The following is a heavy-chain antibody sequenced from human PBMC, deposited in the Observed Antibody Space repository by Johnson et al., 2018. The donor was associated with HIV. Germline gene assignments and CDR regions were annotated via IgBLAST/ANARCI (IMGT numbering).Heavy chain of an antibody. Sequence: QVQLVESGGGVVQSGRSLRLSCAASGFIFSSYAMHWVRQAPGKGLEWVAVISYDGSNKYYADSVKGRFTISRDNSKNTLYLQMNSLRADDTAVYYCAKLHCAGGVCNFDILYDAFDTWGHGTMVTVSS. CDR2: ISYDGSNK. CDR3: AKLHCAGGVCNFDILYDAFDT. J-gene: IGHJ3*02. CDR1: GFIFSSYA. V-gene: IGHV3-30*04. D-gene: IGHD2-8*02.